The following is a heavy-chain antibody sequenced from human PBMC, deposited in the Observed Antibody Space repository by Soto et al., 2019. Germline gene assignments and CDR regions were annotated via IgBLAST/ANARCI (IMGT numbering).Heavy chain of an antibody. D-gene: IGHD2-2*01. CDR3: ARSQGSSTSLEIYYYYYDGMDV. J-gene: IGHJ6*02. V-gene: IGHV1-69*01. CDR1: GGTFGSYA. CDR2: IIPITGTA. Sequence: QVQLVQSGAEVKKPGSSVKVSCKASGGTFGSYAISWVRQAPGQGPEWRGGIIPITGTANYAQKFQGRVTSTADESTSTASMQLSSLRSEDTAVYYGARSQGSSTSLEIYYYYYDGMDVWGQGTTVTVS.